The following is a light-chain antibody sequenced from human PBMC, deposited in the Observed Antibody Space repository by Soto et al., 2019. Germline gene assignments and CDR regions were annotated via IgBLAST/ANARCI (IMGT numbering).Light chain of an antibody. CDR2: GAS. V-gene: IGKV3-15*01. CDR1: QSVSGS. Sequence: EIVMTQSPATLSVSPGERATLSCRASQSVSGSLAWYQQKPGQAPRLLIYGASTRATGIPARFSGSGSGTEFTLTISSLQSEDFAVYYCRQYYSSLCTFGQGTKLEIK. CDR3: RQYYSSLCT. J-gene: IGKJ2*02.